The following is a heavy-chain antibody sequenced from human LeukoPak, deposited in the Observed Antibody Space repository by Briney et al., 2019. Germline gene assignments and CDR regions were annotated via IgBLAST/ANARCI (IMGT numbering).Heavy chain of an antibody. D-gene: IGHD3-22*01. CDR2: INHSGST. Sequence: SETLSLTCAVYGGSFSGYYWSWIRQPPGKGLEWIGEINHSGSTNYNPSLKSRVTISVDTSKNQFSLKLSSVTAADTAVYYCARGPSSSRTMIVERYFDYWGQGTLVTVSS. J-gene: IGHJ4*02. CDR1: GGSFSGYY. CDR3: ARGPSSSRTMIVERYFDY. V-gene: IGHV4-34*01.